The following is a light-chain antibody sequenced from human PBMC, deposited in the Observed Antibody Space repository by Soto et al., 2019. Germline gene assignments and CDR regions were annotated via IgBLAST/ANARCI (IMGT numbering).Light chain of an antibody. J-gene: IGKJ3*01. CDR2: GAS. V-gene: IGKV3-20*01. Sequence: EIVLTQSPGTLSLSPGERATLSCRASQSVSSSYLAWYQQKPGQAPRLLIYGASSRATGIPDRFSGSGSGTEFTLTISRLEPEDFAVYYCQQYGSSLFTFGPGIKVDIK. CDR1: QSVSSSY. CDR3: QQYGSSLFT.